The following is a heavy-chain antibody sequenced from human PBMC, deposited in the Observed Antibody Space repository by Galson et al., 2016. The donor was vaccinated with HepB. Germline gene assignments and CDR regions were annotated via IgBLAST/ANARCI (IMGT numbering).Heavy chain of an antibody. CDR2: ISYDGSNR. D-gene: IGHD1-26*01. Sequence: SLRLSCAASGFTLNNYALNWVRQAPGKGLEWVALISYDGSNRYYGDSVRGRFAISRDTSKNTVYLQMNSLRPEDTAVYYCARDQGWEGGWFDPWGQGTLVTVSS. CDR3: ARDQGWEGGWFDP. V-gene: IGHV3-30*09. CDR1: GFTLNNYA. J-gene: IGHJ5*02.